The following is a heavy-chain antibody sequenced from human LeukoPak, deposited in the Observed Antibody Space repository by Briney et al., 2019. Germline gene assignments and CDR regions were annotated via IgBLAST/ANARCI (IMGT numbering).Heavy chain of an antibody. CDR2: ISGSGGSA. J-gene: IGHJ6*02. D-gene: IGHD2-2*01. Sequence: GGSLRLSCAASGFTFSSYAMSWVRQAPGRGLEWVSGISGSGGSAYYADSVKGRFTISRDNSKNTLYLQINSLRAEDPAVYYCAKGFRVGPAALYGMDVWGQGTTVTVSS. CDR3: AKGFRVGPAALYGMDV. CDR1: GFTFSSYA. V-gene: IGHV3-23*01.